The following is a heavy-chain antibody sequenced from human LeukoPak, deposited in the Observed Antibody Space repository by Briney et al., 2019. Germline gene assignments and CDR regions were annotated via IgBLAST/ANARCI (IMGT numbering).Heavy chain of an antibody. V-gene: IGHV4-34*01. CDR2: INHSGST. D-gene: IGHD3-10*01. CDR1: GGSFSGYY. Sequence: SETLSLTCAVYGGSFSGYYWSWIRQPPGKGLEWIGEINHSGSTNYNPSLKSRVTISVDKSKNQFSLKLSSVTAADTAVYYCARGPRTYYYGSGSRDWGQGTLVTVSS. J-gene: IGHJ4*02. CDR3: ARGPRTYYYGSGSRD.